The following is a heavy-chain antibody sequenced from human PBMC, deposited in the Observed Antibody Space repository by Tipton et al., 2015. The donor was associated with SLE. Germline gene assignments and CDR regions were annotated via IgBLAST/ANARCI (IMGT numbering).Heavy chain of an antibody. J-gene: IGHJ3*02. CDR1: GASISSGSYF. V-gene: IGHV4-61*02. CDR2: VFVSGDT. D-gene: IGHD3-16*02. Sequence: LRLSCSLSGASISSGSYFWTWIRHPAGKSLEWIGRVFVSGDTNYNPSVKSRVTISVDTSQNQFSLRLSSVTAADTAVYYCAQAHLWGSYRYASDIWGQGTMVTVSS. CDR3: AQAHLWGSYRYASDI.